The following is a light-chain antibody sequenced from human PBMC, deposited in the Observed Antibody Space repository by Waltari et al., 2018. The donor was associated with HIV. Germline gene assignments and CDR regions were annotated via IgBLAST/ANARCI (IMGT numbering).Light chain of an antibody. CDR2: KTS. J-gene: IGKJ3*01. CDR1: PNNNSW. Sequence: DIWLTQPPSTLSASVGDRVTITFRASPNNNSWLAWYQQRPGKAPRLLIHKTSTLDCGVPARFSGRGSGTEFNLTIDSLQPEDFAIYYCQQYNIDFSTFGQGTKV. V-gene: IGKV1-5*03. CDR3: QQYNIDFST.